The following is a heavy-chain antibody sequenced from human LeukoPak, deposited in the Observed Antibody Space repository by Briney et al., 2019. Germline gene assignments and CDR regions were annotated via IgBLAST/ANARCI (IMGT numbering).Heavy chain of an antibody. D-gene: IGHD3-10*01. V-gene: IGHV1-18*01. J-gene: IGHJ3*02. CDR1: GYTFTSYG. CDR2: ISAYNGNT. Sequence: ASVKVSCKASGYTFTSYGISWVRQAPGQGLEWMGWISAYNGNTNYAQKLQGRVTMTTDTSTSTAYMELSSLRSEDTAVYYCARGVDSHYYGSGSYLFDIWGQGTMVTVSS. CDR3: ARGVDSHYYGSGSYLFDI.